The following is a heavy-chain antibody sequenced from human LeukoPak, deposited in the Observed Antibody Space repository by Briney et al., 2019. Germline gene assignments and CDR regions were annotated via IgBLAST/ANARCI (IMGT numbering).Heavy chain of an antibody. V-gene: IGHV4-39*01. D-gene: IGHD3-22*01. Sequence: PSETLSLTCTVSGGSISSSSYYWGWIRQPPGKGLEWIGSIYYSGSTYYNPSLKSRVTISVDTSKNQFSLKLSSVTAADTAVYYCASWDYYDSSGYFQHWGQGTLVTVSS. CDR2: IYYSGST. CDR1: GGSISSSSYY. CDR3: ASWDYYDSSGYFQH. J-gene: IGHJ1*01.